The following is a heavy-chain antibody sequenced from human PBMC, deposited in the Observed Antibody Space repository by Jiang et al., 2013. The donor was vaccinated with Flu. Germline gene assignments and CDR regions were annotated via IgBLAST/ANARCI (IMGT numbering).Heavy chain of an antibody. Sequence: DSVKGRFTISRDNSKNTLYLQMNSLRAEDTAVYYCAKETQLLWFGELSYYFDYWGQGTLVTVSS. D-gene: IGHD3-10*01. V-gene: IGHV3-30*02. CDR3: AKETQLLWFGELSYYFDY. J-gene: IGHJ4*02.